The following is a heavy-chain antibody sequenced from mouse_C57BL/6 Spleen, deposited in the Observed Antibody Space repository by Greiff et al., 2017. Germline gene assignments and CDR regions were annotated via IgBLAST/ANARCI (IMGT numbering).Heavy chain of an antibody. D-gene: IGHD1-1*01. V-gene: IGHV2-6-1*01. CDR1: GISLTSYG. CDR2: IWSDGST. J-gene: IGHJ4*01. CDR3: ARHNTTVYAMDY. Sequence: VMLVESGPGLVAPSQSLSITCTVSGISLTSYGVHWVRQPPGKGLEWLVVIWSDGSTTYNSALKSRLSISKDNSKSQVFLKMNSLQTDDTAMYYCARHNTTVYAMDYWGQGTSVTVSS.